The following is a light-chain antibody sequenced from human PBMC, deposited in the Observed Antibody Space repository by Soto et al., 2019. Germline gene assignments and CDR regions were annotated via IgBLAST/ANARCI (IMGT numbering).Light chain of an antibody. Sequence: DIQMTQSPSSLSASVGDRVTITCRASQFISNWLAWYQQKPETAPKSLIFGASTLQSGVSSRFSGSGFGTYFTLTINGLQPEDFATYFCQQYNSYPLTFGGGTKVEI. V-gene: IGKV1D-16*01. CDR2: GAS. CDR1: QFISNW. J-gene: IGKJ4*01. CDR3: QQYNSYPLT.